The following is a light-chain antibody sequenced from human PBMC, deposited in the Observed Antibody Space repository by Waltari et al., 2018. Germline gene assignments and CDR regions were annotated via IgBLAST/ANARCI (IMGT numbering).Light chain of an antibody. CDR1: QSVSDS. Sequence: EVVLTQSPATLSLSPGERATLSCRASQSVSDSLDWYQHKPGQAPRLLVYDASNRATGVPARFRGSGSGTHFTLTISSLEPADFAVYYCQHRSGPFGPGTKVDFK. CDR3: QHRSGP. J-gene: IGKJ3*01. V-gene: IGKV3-11*01. CDR2: DAS.